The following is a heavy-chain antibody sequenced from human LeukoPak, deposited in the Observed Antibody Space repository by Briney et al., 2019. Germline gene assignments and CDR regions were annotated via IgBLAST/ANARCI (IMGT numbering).Heavy chain of an antibody. CDR3: ARDVF. D-gene: IGHD2-8*01. V-gene: IGHV4-38-2*02. Sequence: SETLSLTCTVSGYSISSGYYWGWIRQPPGKGLECLGSIYHSGSTYYNPSLKSRVTISVDTPKHQFSVKLSSVTTGDTSLYYCARDVFWGQGTLVTASS. J-gene: IGHJ4*02. CDR2: IYHSGST. CDR1: GYSISSGYY.